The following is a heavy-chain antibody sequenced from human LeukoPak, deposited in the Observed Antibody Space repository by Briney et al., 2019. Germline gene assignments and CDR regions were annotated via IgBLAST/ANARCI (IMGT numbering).Heavy chain of an antibody. CDR3: AKDSNRGLSSIFGVVRGIADAFDI. D-gene: IGHD3-3*01. J-gene: IGHJ3*02. CDR2: IRYDGSNK. V-gene: IGHV3-30*02. CDR1: GFTFSSYG. Sequence: AGGSLRLSCAASGFTFSSYGMLWVRQAPGKGLEWVAFIRYDGSNKYYADSVKGRFTISRDNSKNTLYLQMNSLRAEDTAVYYCAKDSNRGLSSIFGVVRGIADAFDIWGQGTMVTVSS.